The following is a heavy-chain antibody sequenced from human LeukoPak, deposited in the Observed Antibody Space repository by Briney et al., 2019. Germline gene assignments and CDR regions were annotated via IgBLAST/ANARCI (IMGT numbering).Heavy chain of an antibody. CDR2: ISAYNGNT. Sequence: ASLKVSCKASGYTFTSYGISWVRQAPGQGLEWMGWISAYNGNTNYAQKLQGRVTMTTDTSTSTAYMELRSLRSDDTAVYYCARDRDYYGSGSYHYYWGQGTLVTVSS. CDR1: GYTFTSYG. J-gene: IGHJ4*02. CDR3: ARDRDYYGSGSYHYY. V-gene: IGHV1-18*01. D-gene: IGHD3-10*01.